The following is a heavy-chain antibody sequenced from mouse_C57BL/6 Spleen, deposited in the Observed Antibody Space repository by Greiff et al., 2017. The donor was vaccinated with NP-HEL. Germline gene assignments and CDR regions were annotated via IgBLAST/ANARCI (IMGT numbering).Heavy chain of an antibody. D-gene: IGHD4-1*01. Sequence: EVQLQQSGAELVRPGASVKLSCTASGFNIKDYYMHWVKQRPEQGLEWIGRIDPEAGDTEYAPKFQVKATMTADTSSNTAYLQLSSLTSEDTAVYYCTTWDGLDYFDYWGQGTTLTVSS. CDR3: TTWDGLDYFDY. V-gene: IGHV14-1*01. CDR2: IDPEAGDT. J-gene: IGHJ2*01. CDR1: GFNIKDYY.